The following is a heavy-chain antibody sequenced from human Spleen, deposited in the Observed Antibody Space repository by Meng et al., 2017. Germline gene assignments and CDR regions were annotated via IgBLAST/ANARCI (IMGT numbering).Heavy chain of an antibody. CDR1: GGPVSSGCYC. J-gene: IGHJ4*02. CDR2: IYYSGST. V-gene: IGHV4-31*03. CDR3: ARDNAGGYSDY. D-gene: IGHD5-12*01. Sequence: LQATCAGLGNPSPTLSLPCTVPGGPVSSGCYCWSWNRQHPGKDLEWIGYIYYSGSTSYNPSLKRRLTISVDTSKNQFSLKLSSVTAADTAVYYCARDNAGGYSDYWGQGPLFTVSS.